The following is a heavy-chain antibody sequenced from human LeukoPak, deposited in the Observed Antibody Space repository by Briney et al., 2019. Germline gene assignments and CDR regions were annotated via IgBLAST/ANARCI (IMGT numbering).Heavy chain of an antibody. CDR1: GGTFSSYA. J-gene: IGHJ1*01. V-gene: IGHV1-69*13. CDR3: ARDYEGYDSSGSPNIQH. CDR2: IIPIFGTA. D-gene: IGHD3-22*01. Sequence: SVKVSCKASGGTFSSYAISWVRQAPGQGLEWMGGIIPIFGTANYAQKFQGRVTITADESTGTAYMELSSLRSEDTAVYYCARDYEGYDSSGSPNIQHWGQGTLVTVSS.